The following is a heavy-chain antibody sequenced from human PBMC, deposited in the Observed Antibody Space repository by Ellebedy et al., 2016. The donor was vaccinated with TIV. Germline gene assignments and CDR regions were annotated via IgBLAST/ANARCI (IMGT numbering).Heavy chain of an antibody. Sequence: GESLKISCAASGFTVTTNYMNWVRQAPGKGLEWVSVIFSAADGGETHYADSVKGRFTISRDSSKNTLYLQMNRLRAEDTAVNYCARDAAGNGGKLDYWGQGARVTVSS. V-gene: IGHV3-53*01. CDR2: IFSAADGGET. CDR3: ARDAAGNGGKLDY. D-gene: IGHD4-23*01. CDR1: GFTVTTNY. J-gene: IGHJ4*02.